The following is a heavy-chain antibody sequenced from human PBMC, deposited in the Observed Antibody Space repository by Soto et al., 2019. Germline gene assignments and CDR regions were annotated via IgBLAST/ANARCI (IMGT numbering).Heavy chain of an antibody. CDR2: ISGSGGST. CDR3: ANAPGVGGRGCGY. J-gene: IGHJ4*02. Sequence: EVQLVESGGGSVQPGESLRLSCAGSGFTFSSYVMNWVRQAPGKGLEWVSGISGSGGSTYYADSVQGRFSISRDNSKNTLFLQMNSLRVEDTDIYYCANAPGVGGRGCGYWGQGTLVIVSS. D-gene: IGHD2-15*01. V-gene: IGHV3-23*04. CDR1: GFTFSSYV.